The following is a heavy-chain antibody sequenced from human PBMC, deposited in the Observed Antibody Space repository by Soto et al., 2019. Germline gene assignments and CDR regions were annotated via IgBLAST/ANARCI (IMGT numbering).Heavy chain of an antibody. J-gene: IGHJ4*02. CDR2: IWDDGSNK. V-gene: IGHV3-33*01. Sequence: QVHLVESGGGVVQPGRSLRLSCVASGFTFSNYAMHWVRQAPGKGLEWVAVIWDDGSNKYYADSVKGRFTISRDNSKNTLHLQMNSLRPEDTALYDCAGDRDGSQTLFDSWGQGTLVTVSS. CDR1: GFTFSNYA. CDR3: AGDRDGSQTLFDS. D-gene: IGHD3-10*01.